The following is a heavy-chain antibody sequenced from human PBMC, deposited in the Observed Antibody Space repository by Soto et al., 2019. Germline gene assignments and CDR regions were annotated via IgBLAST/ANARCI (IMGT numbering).Heavy chain of an antibody. J-gene: IGHJ4*02. Sequence: VGSLRLSCAASEFTFANAWISWVRQAPGKGLEWVGRIKSKADGGTTDYAAPVKGRFTISRDESQSTLYLQMNSMKTEDTAVYYCTSLYYGHWGQGTLVTVSS. CDR1: EFTFANAW. CDR2: IKSKADGGTT. CDR3: TSLYYGH. D-gene: IGHD4-17*01. V-gene: IGHV3-15*01.